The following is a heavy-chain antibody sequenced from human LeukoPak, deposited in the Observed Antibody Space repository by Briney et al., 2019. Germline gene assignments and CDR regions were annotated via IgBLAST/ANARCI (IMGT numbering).Heavy chain of an antibody. J-gene: IGHJ4*02. D-gene: IGHD3-3*01. CDR2: INHSGST. V-gene: IGHV4-34*01. CDR3: ARVALGGITIFGVVTTRHAFDY. Sequence: PSETLSLTCAVYGGSFSGYYWSWVRQPPGKGLEWVGEINHSGSTNYNPSLKSRVTISVDTSKTPFSLKLSSVTAADTAVYYCARVALGGITIFGVVTTRHAFDYWGQGTLVTVSS. CDR1: GGSFSGYY.